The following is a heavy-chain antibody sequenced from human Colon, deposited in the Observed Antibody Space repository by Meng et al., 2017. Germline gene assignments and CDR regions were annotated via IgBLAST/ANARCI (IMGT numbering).Heavy chain of an antibody. J-gene: IGHJ4*02. CDR3: VRDFVGY. V-gene: IGHV3-7*01. D-gene: IGHD6-6*01. Sequence: GESLKISCAASGFTFIEYWMSWVRQAPGKGLEWVANIKGDGSERRYADFVEGRFIIFRDNARNTLYLQMNSLRVEDAAVYYCVRDFVGYWGQGTPVTVSS. CDR1: GFTFIEYW. CDR2: IKGDGSER.